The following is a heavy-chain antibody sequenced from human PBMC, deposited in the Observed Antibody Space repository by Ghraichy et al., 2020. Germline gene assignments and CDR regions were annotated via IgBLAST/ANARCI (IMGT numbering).Heavy chain of an antibody. D-gene: IGHD1-26*01. V-gene: IGHV3-48*02. Sequence: GGSLRLSCAASRFTFNTYSMNWVRQAPGKGLEWISYISSLSSVIYYADSVKGRFTISRDNAKNSLYLQMNSLRDEDTAVYYCARVRSGSYHYFDYWGQGTLVTVSS. CDR3: ARVRSGSYHYFDY. CDR2: ISSLSSVI. J-gene: IGHJ4*02. CDR1: RFTFNTYS.